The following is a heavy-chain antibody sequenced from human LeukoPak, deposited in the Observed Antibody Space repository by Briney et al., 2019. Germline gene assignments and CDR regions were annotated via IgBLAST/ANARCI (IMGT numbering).Heavy chain of an antibody. CDR3: ARIPWELLEYFDY. Sequence: GGSLRLSCTVSGFTVISNSMSWVRQAPGKGLEWVSFIYSDNTHYSDSVKGRFTISRDNSKNTLYLQMNSLRAEDTAVYYCARIPWELLEYFDYWGQGTLVTVSS. V-gene: IGHV3-53*01. D-gene: IGHD1-26*01. J-gene: IGHJ4*02. CDR2: IYSDNT. CDR1: GFTVISNS.